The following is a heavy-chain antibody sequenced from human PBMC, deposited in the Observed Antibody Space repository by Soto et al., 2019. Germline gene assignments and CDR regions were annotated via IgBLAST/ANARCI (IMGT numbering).Heavy chain of an antibody. V-gene: IGHV3-23*01. Sequence: GGSLRLSCAASGFTFSSYAMSWVRQAPGKGLEWVSAISGSGGSTYYADSVKGRFTISRDNSKNTLYLQMNSLRAEDTAVYYCAKDVLLWFGDPEGFNPWGQGTLVTVSS. J-gene: IGHJ5*02. CDR3: AKDVLLWFGDPEGFNP. D-gene: IGHD3-10*01. CDR1: GFTFSSYA. CDR2: ISGSGGST.